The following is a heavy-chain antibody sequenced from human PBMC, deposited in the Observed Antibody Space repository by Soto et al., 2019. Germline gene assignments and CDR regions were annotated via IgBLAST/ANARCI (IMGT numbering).Heavy chain of an antibody. J-gene: IGHJ4*02. V-gene: IGHV3-30*18. CDR2: ISHEGSSK. CDR1: GFTFSVYG. CDR3: AKDITTMTSRFDY. Sequence: GSLRLSCAASGFTFSVYGMHWVRQAPGKGLEWVAVISHEGSSKHYADSVQGRFTISRDNAKNTLYLQMNSLRAEDTAVYYCAKDITTMTSRFDYWGQGTLVTVSS. D-gene: IGHD4-17*01.